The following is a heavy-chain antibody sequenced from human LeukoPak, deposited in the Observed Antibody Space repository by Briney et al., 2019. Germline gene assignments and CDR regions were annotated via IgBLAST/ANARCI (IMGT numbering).Heavy chain of an antibody. Sequence: PSETLSLTCTVSGGSISSSSYYWGWIRQPPGKGLEWIGSIYYSGSTYYNPSLKSRVPISVDTSKNQFSLKLSSVTAADTAVYYCARHVVVGTTEDYWGQGTLVTVSS. D-gene: IGHD1-7*01. CDR3: ARHVVVGTTEDY. CDR2: IYYSGST. J-gene: IGHJ4*02. CDR1: GGSISSSSYY. V-gene: IGHV4-39*01.